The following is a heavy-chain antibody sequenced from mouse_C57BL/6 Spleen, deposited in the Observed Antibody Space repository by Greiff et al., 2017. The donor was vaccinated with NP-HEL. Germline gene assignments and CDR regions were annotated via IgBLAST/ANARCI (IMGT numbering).Heavy chain of an antibody. CDR3: ARPHYGSSKGFAY. D-gene: IGHD1-1*01. Sequence: QVQLQQSGAELVKPGASVKISCKASGYAFSSYWMNWVKQRPGKGLEWIGQIYPGDGDTNYNGKFKGKATLTADKSSSTAYMQLSSLTSEDSAVYFCARPHYGSSKGFAYWGQGTLVTVSA. CDR1: GYAFSSYW. CDR2: IYPGDGDT. J-gene: IGHJ3*01. V-gene: IGHV1-80*01.